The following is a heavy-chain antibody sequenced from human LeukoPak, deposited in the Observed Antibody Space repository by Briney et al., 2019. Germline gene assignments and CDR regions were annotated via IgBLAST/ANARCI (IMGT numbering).Heavy chain of an antibody. CDR1: GFTFTSST. CDR3: AGTPWFGELTLDY. J-gene: IGHJ4*02. V-gene: IGHV1-58*02. Sequence: TSVKVSCKASGFTFTSSTIQWVRQARGQRLEWIGWIIVGSGNTNYAQKFQERVIITRDMSTTTVYMELSSLRSEDTAVYYCAGTPWFGELTLDYWGQGTLVTVSS. CDR2: IIVGSGNT. D-gene: IGHD3-10*01.